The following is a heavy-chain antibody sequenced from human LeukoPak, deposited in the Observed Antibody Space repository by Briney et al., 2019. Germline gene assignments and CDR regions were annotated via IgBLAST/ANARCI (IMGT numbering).Heavy chain of an antibody. CDR1: GPSISSSHY. D-gene: IGHD3-22*01. J-gene: IGHJ4*02. Sequence: SETLSLTCAVSGPSISSSHYWGWIRPPPGKGLEWIGSIHHSGSTYYNPSLKSRITISVDTSKYQYSLKLSSVTAADTAVYYCASYDTSDYWALDYWGQGTLVTVSP. CDR2: IHHSGST. V-gene: IGHV4-38-2*01. CDR3: ASYDTSDYWALDY.